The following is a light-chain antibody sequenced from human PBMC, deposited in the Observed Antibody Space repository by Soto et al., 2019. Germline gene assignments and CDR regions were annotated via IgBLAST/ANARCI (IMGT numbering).Light chain of an antibody. CDR2: DAS. CDR1: QSVDSS. CDR3: QQRGA. V-gene: IGKV3-11*01. J-gene: IGKJ2*01. Sequence: EVVLTQSPATLSLSPGERATLSCRASQSVDSSLAWYQQKLGQAPRLLIYDASNRATGIPGRFSGSGSGTDFTLTLSSLEPEDFAVYYCQQRGAFGQGPKVEIK.